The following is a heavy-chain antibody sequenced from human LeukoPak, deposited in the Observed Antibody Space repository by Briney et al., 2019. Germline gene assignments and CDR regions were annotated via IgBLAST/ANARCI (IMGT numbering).Heavy chain of an antibody. J-gene: IGHJ4*02. V-gene: IGHV3-33*01. CDR1: GFTFSSYG. D-gene: IGHD4-23*01. CDR2: IWSDDRNK. CDR3: ARDYGGDAGLDS. Sequence: GGSLRLSCAASGFTFSSYGMHWVRQAPGKGLEWVALIWSDDRNKYYADSVKGQFTISRDNSKNTLYLQMNSLRAEDTAVYYCARDYGGDAGLDSWGQGTLVTVSS.